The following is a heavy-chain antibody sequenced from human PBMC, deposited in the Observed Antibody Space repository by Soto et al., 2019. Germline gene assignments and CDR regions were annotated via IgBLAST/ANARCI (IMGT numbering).Heavy chain of an antibody. CDR2: INPTGANT. CDR1: GFTFSSSA. CDR3: VSWVSDHFDY. V-gene: IGHV3-23*01. J-gene: IGHJ4*02. D-gene: IGHD3-16*01. Sequence: PGGSLRLSCAASGFTFSSSAMSWVRQAPGTGLEWVSTINPTGANTHYADSAKGRFTISRDNSRNTVDLQMNSLRAADTALYYCVSWVSDHFDYWGQGTPVTSPQ.